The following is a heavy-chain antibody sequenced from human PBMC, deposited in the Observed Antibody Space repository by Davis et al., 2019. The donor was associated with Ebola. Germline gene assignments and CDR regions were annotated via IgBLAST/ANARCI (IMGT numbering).Heavy chain of an antibody. CDR1: GGSFSGYY. D-gene: IGHD4-23*01. CDR2: INHSGST. CDR3: ARGSDGGNSADS. Sequence: MPGGSLRLSCAVYGGSFSGYYWSWIRQPPGKGLEWIGEINHSGSTNYNPSLKSRVTISVDTSKNQFSLKLSSVTAADTGVYYCARGSDGGNSADSWGQGTLVTVSS. J-gene: IGHJ4*02. V-gene: IGHV4-34*01.